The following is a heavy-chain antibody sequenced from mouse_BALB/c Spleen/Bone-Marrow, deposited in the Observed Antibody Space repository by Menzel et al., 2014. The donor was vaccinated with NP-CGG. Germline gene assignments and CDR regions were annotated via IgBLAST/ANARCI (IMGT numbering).Heavy chain of an antibody. CDR2: ISSGGGYT. Sequence: LKESGGGLVKPGGSLKLSCAASGFTFSSYTMSWVRQTPEKRLEWVATISSGGGYTYYPDSVKGRFTISRDNAKNSLYLQMSSLRSEDTAMYYCARQESIYDGYYGGFTYWGQGTLVTVSA. CDR3: ARQESIYDGYYGGFTY. J-gene: IGHJ3*01. D-gene: IGHD2-3*01. CDR1: GFTFSSYT. V-gene: IGHV5-9-3*01.